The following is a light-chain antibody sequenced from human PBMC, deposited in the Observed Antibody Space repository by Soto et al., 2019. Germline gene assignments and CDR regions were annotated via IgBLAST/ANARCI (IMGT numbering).Light chain of an antibody. Sequence: QSALTQPASVSGSPGQSITVSCSGTSTDFGTYNYVSWYQQHPGKAPKLMIYEVNNRPSGVSNRFSGSKSGNTASLTISGLQAEDEADYYCSSHTSSSTVVFGTGTKVTVL. V-gene: IGLV2-14*01. CDR1: STDFGTYNY. CDR2: EVN. J-gene: IGLJ1*01. CDR3: SSHTSSSTVV.